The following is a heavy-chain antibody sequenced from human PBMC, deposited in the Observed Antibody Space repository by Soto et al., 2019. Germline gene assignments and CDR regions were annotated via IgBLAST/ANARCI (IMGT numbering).Heavy chain of an antibody. D-gene: IGHD3-22*01. CDR2: IYTGGNT. CDR1: GFAVSSNY. V-gene: IGHV3-66*01. CDR3: ARVMSGYYSYYFDC. J-gene: IGHJ4*02. Sequence: GGSLRLSCATSGFAVSSNYMSWVRQAPGKGLEWISLIYTGGNTYYADSVKGRFTISRDNSKNTLYLQMNSLRAEDTAVYYCARVMSGYYSYYFDCWGQGTLVTVSS.